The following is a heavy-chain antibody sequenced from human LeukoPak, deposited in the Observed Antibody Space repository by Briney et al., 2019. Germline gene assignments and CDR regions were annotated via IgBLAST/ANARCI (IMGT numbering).Heavy chain of an antibody. CDR1: GFTFSTYA. CDR2: ISYDGSNK. J-gene: IGHJ4*02. Sequence: PGGSLRLSCAASGFTFSTYAMHCVRQAPGKGLEWVAVISYDGSNKDYADSVKGRFTISRDNSKNTLYLQMNSLRTEDTAVYYCAKADYGDYGGDYWGQGTLVTVSS. CDR3: AKADYGDYGGDY. V-gene: IGHV3-30*04. D-gene: IGHD4-17*01.